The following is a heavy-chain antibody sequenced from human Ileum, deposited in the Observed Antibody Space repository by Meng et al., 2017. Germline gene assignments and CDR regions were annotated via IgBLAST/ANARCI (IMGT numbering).Heavy chain of an antibody. CDR2: IYYSGTT. Sequence: QVQLQESGPGLVKPSQTLSLTCTVPGGSISSGGYYWSWIRQHPGKGLEWIGYIYYSGTTYYNPSLKSRVTISVDTSKNQFSLKLSSVTAADTAVYYCAREPPAAAGTGADYWGKGTLVTVSS. V-gene: IGHV4-31*03. D-gene: IGHD6-13*01. CDR3: AREPPAAAGTGADY. J-gene: IGHJ4*02. CDR1: GGSISSGGYY.